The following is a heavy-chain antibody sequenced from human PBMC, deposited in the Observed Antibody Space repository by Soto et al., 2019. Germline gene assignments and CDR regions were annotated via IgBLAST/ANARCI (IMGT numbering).Heavy chain of an antibody. J-gene: IGHJ6*02. CDR1: GFTFSSYA. CDR3: ARGDRGGSGSPASYYYSGLDV. D-gene: IGHD3-10*01. CDR2: VSAGGDMT. Sequence: DVHLLESGGHLVQPGGSLRLSCAASGFTFSSYAINWVRQAPGKGLEWVSSVSAGGDMTYYSDSVKGRFTISRDNSNNALFLQMNSLRIEDTALYYCARGDRGGSGSPASYYYSGLDVWGQGATVTVS. V-gene: IGHV3-23*01.